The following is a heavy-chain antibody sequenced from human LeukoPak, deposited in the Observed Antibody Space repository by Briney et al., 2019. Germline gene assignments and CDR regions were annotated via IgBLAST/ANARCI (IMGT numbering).Heavy chain of an antibody. J-gene: IGHJ3*02. CDR2: IRYDGSNK. CDR1: GFTFSSYG. CDR3: AKLLAGWELLRWKDAFDI. D-gene: IGHD1-26*01. Sequence: PGGSLRLSCAASGFTFSSYGMHWVRQAPGRGLEWVAFIRYDGSNKYYADSVKGRFTISRDNSKNTLYLQMNSLRAEDTAVYYCAKLLAGWELLRWKDAFDIWGQGTMVTVSS. V-gene: IGHV3-30*02.